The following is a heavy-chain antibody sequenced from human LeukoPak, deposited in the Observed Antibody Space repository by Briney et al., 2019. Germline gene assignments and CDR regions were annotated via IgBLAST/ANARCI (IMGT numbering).Heavy chain of an antibody. CDR3: AGGHYPLEY. D-gene: IGHD1-26*01. Sequence: SETLSLTCSVSGGSINSGYWSWIRQPPGKGLEWIGLLYPSGSTNYDPSLKSRVTISVDTSRTQFSLKLSSMTAADTAVYYCAGGHYPLEYWGQGTLVTVSS. V-gene: IGHV4-59*01. J-gene: IGHJ4*02. CDR1: GGSINSGY. CDR2: LYPSGST.